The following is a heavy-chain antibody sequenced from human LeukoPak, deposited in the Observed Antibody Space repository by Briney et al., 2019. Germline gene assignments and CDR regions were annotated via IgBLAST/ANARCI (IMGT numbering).Heavy chain of an antibody. V-gene: IGHV3-48*01. J-gene: IGHJ4*02. D-gene: IGHD3-22*01. CDR2: ISSSSNTI. CDR3: ASLIPYYYDSSTYSPGDY. CDR1: GFTFSTYS. Sequence: GGSLRLSCAASGFTFSTYSMNWVRQAPGKGLEWVSYISSSSNTIYYADSVKGRLTISRDNAKNSLYLQMNSLRAEDTAVYYCASLIPYYYDSSTYSPGDYWGQGTLVTVSS.